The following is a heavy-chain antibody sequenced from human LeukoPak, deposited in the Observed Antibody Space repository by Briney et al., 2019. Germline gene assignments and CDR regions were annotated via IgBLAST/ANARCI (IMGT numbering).Heavy chain of an antibody. J-gene: IGHJ6*02. Sequence: SETLSLTCTVSGGSISSYYWSWIRQPPGKGLEWTGYIYYSGSTNYNPSLKSRVTISVDTSKNQFSLKLSSVTAADTAVYYCARGGGYSYPIKYGMDVWGQGTTVTVSS. V-gene: IGHV4-59*08. CDR3: ARGGGYSYPIKYGMDV. CDR2: IYYSGST. CDR1: GGSISSYY. D-gene: IGHD5-18*01.